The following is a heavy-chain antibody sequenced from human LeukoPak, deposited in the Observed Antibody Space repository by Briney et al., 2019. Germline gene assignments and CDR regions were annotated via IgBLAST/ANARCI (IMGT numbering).Heavy chain of an antibody. V-gene: IGHV4-39*07. Sequence: SETLSLTCTVSGGSISSSSYYWGWIRQPPGKGPEWIGSIYYSGSTYYNPSLKSRVTISVDTSKNQFSLKLSSVTAADTAVYYCARDTAVAGRGYYFDYWGQGTLVTASS. D-gene: IGHD6-19*01. CDR3: ARDTAVAGRGYYFDY. J-gene: IGHJ4*02. CDR1: GGSISSSSYY. CDR2: IYYSGST.